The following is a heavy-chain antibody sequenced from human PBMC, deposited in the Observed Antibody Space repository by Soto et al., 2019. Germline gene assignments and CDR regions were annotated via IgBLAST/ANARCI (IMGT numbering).Heavy chain of an antibody. V-gene: IGHV3-66*01. Sequence: GGSLRLSCAASGFTVSSNYMSWVRQAPGKGLEWVSVIYSGGSTYYADSVKGRFTISRDNSKNTLYLQMNSLRAEVTSVYYCARDPLTYYFDYWGQGTLVTVSS. CDR1: GFTVSSNY. CDR3: ARDPLTYYFDY. CDR2: IYSGGST. D-gene: IGHD7-27*01. J-gene: IGHJ4*02.